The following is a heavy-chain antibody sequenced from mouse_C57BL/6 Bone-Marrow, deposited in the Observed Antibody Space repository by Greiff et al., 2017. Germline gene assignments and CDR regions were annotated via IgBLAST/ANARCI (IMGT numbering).Heavy chain of an antibody. Sequence: QVQLQQPGAELVRPGSSVKLSCKASGYTFTSYWMHWVQQRPIQGLEWIGNIDPSDSETHYNQKFKDKATLTVDKSSSTAYMQLSSLTSEDSAVYYCARLPSIYYYGSSTFYAMDYGGRGTSVTVSS. CDR3: ARLPSIYYYGSSTFYAMDY. CDR1: GYTFTSYW. V-gene: IGHV1-52*01. J-gene: IGHJ4*01. D-gene: IGHD1-1*01. CDR2: IDPSDSET.